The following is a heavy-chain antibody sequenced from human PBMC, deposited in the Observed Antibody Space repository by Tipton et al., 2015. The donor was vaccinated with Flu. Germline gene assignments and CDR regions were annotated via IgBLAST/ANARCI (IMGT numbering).Heavy chain of an antibody. V-gene: IGHV4-4*07. J-gene: IGHJ6*02. Sequence: TLSLTCTVSGGSISSYYWSWIRQPAGKGLEWIGRMYTSGSTNYNPSLKSRVTMSVDTSKNQFSLKLTSVTAADTAVYYCARDDGDYGSETYHYYYGMDVWGQGTTVTVSS. CDR3: ARDDGDYGSETYHYYYGMDV. D-gene: IGHD3-10*01. CDR2: MYTSGST. CDR1: GGSISSYY.